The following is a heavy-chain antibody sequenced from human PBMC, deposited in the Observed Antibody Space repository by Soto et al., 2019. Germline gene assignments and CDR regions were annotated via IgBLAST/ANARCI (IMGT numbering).Heavy chain of an antibody. J-gene: IGHJ5*02. CDR3: ASDGGAIANWVAP. Sequence: QVQLVQSGAEVKKPGSSVKVSCKASGGTFSSYAISWVRQAPGKGLEWMGGIIHIVGTANYAQKFQGRVTITAEEATSTAYMELSSLGAEATAVYYCASDGGAIANWVAPWGQGTLVTVSS. V-gene: IGHV1-69*12. CDR2: IIHIVGTA. CDR1: GGTFSSYA. D-gene: IGHD2-21*01.